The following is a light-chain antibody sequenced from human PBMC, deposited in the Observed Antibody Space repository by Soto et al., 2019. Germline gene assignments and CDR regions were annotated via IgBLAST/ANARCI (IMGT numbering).Light chain of an antibody. J-gene: IGKJ4*01. Sequence: DIQVTPSPSSPSSSFGDRVTITFLASLPISNYLAWYQQKPGKIPNLLIYAASTLQAGVPSRFSGSGSGTDFTLTISSLQPEDVAAYYCQKYNSAPLTFGGGTKVDIK. CDR1: LPISNY. CDR2: AAS. CDR3: QKYNSAPLT. V-gene: IGKV1-27*01.